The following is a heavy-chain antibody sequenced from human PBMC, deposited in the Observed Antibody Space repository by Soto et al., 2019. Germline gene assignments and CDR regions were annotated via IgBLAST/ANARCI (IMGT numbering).Heavy chain of an antibody. Sequence: PSETLSLTCAVYGGSFSGYYWSWIRQPPGKGLEWIGEINHSGSTNYNPSLKSRVTISVDTSKNQFSLKLSSVTAADTAVYYCARAYHYYMDVWGKGTTVTVSS. CDR2: INHSGST. V-gene: IGHV4-34*01. CDR1: GGSFSGYY. CDR3: ARAYHYYMDV. J-gene: IGHJ6*03.